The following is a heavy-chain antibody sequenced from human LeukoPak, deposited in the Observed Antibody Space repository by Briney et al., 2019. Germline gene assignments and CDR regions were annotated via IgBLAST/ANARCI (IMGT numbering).Heavy chain of an antibody. Sequence: GESLKISCKGSGYSFTSYWIGWVRQMPGKGLEWMGIIYPGDSDTRYSPSFQGQVTISADKSISTAYLQWSSLKASDTAMYYCASPFSKDSSGQTLGYWGRGTLVTVSS. J-gene: IGHJ4*02. CDR2: IYPGDSDT. V-gene: IGHV5-51*01. D-gene: IGHD3-22*01. CDR3: ASPFSKDSSGQTLGY. CDR1: GYSFTSYW.